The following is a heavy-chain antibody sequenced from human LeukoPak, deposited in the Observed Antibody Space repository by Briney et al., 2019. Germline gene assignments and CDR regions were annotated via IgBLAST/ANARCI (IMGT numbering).Heavy chain of an antibody. CDR3: ARVSRGNSVGGDY. CDR2: IYTTEKT. J-gene: IGHJ4*02. D-gene: IGHD4-23*01. CDR1: GGSISSGSYY. V-gene: IGHV4-61*02. Sequence: PSQTLSLTCSVSGGSISSGSYYWSWIRQPAGKGLEWIGRIYTTEKTNYNPSLKSRVTISLDTSKNQFSLKLSSVTAADTAMYYCARVSRGNSVGGDYWGQGTLVTVSS.